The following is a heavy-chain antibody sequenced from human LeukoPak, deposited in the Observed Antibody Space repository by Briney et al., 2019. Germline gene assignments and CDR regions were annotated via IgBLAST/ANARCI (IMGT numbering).Heavy chain of an antibody. D-gene: IGHD3-16*01. J-gene: IGHJ6*02. Sequence: SDTLSLTCSVSGGSISGHYWTWIRQPPGRGLEWIGQIHYTGKPDYNPSLKSRITISVDTSKNQVSLQVSSVTAADSAIYYCARFGVDYDMDVWGHGTTVTVFS. CDR2: IHYTGKP. CDR3: ARFGVDYDMDV. CDR1: GGSISGHY. V-gene: IGHV4-59*07.